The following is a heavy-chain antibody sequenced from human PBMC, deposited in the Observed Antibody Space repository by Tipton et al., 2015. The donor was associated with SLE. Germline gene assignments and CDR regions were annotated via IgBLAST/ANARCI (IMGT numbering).Heavy chain of an antibody. J-gene: IGHJ4*02. Sequence: SGFTFSSYAMSWVRQAPGKGLEWVSAISGSGGSTYYADYVKGRFTISRDNSKNTLYLQMNSLRAEDTAVYYCANKGTLLWFGELSQAFDYWGQGTLVTVSS. CDR1: GFTFSSYA. D-gene: IGHD3-10*01. CDR3: ANKGTLLWFGELSQAFDY. V-gene: IGHV3-23*01. CDR2: ISGSGGST.